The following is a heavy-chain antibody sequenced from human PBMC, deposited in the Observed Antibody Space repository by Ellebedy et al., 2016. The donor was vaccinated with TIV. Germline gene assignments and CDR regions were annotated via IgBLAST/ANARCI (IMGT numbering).Heavy chain of an antibody. J-gene: IGHJ4*02. CDR2: ISSSGVST. CDR1: GFTFRNFA. D-gene: IGHD3-22*01. V-gene: IGHV3-23*01. CDR3: AKLDSSGYYYGRFDY. Sequence: GESLKISCAASGFTFRNFAMTWVRQAPGKGLEWVSSISSSGVSTDYADSVRGRVTLSRDNSKNTLYLQMNSLRADDSAVYYCAKLDSSGYYYGRFDYWGRGTLVTVSS.